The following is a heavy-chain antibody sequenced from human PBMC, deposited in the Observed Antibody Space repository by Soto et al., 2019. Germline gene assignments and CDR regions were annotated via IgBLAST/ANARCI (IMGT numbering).Heavy chain of an antibody. D-gene: IGHD3-22*01. CDR2: ISGSGGST. CDR3: AKVPSFKNYYDSSGHPSAVGYYYGMDV. V-gene: IGHV3-23*01. CDR1: GFTFSSYA. J-gene: IGHJ6*02. Sequence: GGSLRLSCAASGFTFSSYAMSWVRQAPGKGLEWVSAISGSGGSTYYADSVKGRFTISRDNSKNTLYLQMNSLRAEDTAVYYCAKVPSFKNYYDSSGHPSAVGYYYGMDVWGQGTTVTVSS.